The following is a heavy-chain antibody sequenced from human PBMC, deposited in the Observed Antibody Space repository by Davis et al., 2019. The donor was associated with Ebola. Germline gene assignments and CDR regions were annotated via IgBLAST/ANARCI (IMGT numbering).Heavy chain of an antibody. D-gene: IGHD3-3*01. CDR2: ISAYNGNT. J-gene: IGHJ6*02. Sequence: ASVKVSCKASGYTFTSYYMHWVRQAPGQGLEWMGWISAYNGNTNYAQKLQGRVTMTTDTSTSTAYMELRSLRSDDTAVYYCARGRYYDFWSGYYFVSSIYYYGMDVWGQGTTVTVSS. V-gene: IGHV1-18*04. CDR3: ARGRYYDFWSGYYFVSSIYYYGMDV. CDR1: GYTFTSYY.